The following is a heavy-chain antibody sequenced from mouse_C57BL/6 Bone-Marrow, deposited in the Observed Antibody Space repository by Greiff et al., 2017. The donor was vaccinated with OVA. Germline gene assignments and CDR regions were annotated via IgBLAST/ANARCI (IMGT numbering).Heavy chain of an antibody. V-gene: IGHV2-2*01. Sequence: VQLQQSGPGLVQPSQSLSITCTVSGFSLPSYGVHWVRQSPGKGLEWLGVIWSGGSTGYNAAFISRLSISKDNSKSQVFFKMNSLQADDTAIYYCARSYYGSSPYYFDYWGQGTTLTVSS. CDR3: ARSYYGSSPYYFDY. J-gene: IGHJ2*01. D-gene: IGHD1-1*01. CDR1: GFSLPSYG. CDR2: IWSGGST.